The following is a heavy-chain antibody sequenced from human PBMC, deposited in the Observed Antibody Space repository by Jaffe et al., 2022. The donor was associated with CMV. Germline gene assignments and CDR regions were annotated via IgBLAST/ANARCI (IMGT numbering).Heavy chain of an antibody. J-gene: IGHJ6*02. V-gene: IGHV3-7*01. CDR2: IKQDGREQ. CDR3: AREIGYYNILTGNYDGFGMDV. CDR1: GFTLSTFW. Sequence: EVQLVESGGGLVQPGGSLRVSCTASGFTLSTFWMSWVRQAPGKGLEWVANIKQDGREQHYVDSVKGRFTISRDNAKNSLYLQMNSLRAEDTAVYYCAREIGYYNILTGNYDGFGMDVWGQGTTVTVSS. D-gene: IGHD3-9*01.